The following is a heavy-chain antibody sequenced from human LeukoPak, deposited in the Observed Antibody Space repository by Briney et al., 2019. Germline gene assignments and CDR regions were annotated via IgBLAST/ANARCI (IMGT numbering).Heavy chain of an antibody. CDR3: ARVYYASWSGQPLSQHWLDP. V-gene: IGHV3-21*01. D-gene: IGHD3-3*01. CDR1: GFTFGTYS. J-gene: IGHJ5*02. CDR2: ISSSSTYI. Sequence: GGSLRLSCAASGFTFGTYSMGWVRQAPGEGLEWVSSISSSSTYIYYADSVKGRFAISRDNAKNSLYLQMNGLRVEDTAVYYCARVYYASWSGQPLSQHWLDPWGQGTLVTVSS.